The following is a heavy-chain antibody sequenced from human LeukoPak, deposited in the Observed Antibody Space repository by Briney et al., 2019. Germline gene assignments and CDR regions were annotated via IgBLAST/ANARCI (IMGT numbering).Heavy chain of an antibody. CDR3: ARNLAVAPHAYYFDY. Sequence: ASVKVSCKASGYTFTSYYMHWVRQAPGQGLEWMGIINPSGGSTSYAQKFQGRVTMTRDMSTSTVYMELSSLRSEDTAVYYCARNLAVAPHAYYFDYWGQGTLVTVSS. D-gene: IGHD6-19*01. CDR2: INPSGGST. J-gene: IGHJ4*02. V-gene: IGHV1-46*01. CDR1: GYTFTSYY.